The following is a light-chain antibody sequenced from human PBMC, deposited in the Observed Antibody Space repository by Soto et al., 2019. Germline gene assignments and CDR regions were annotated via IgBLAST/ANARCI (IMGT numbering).Light chain of an antibody. CDR2: AAS. V-gene: IGKV1-39*01. CDR3: QQSYSTPLT. CDR1: QGISNY. J-gene: IGKJ4*01. Sequence: DIQMTQSPSSLSASVGDRVTITCRASQGISNYLNWYQQKPGKAPNLLIFAASTLQRGVPSTFRGSGSGTLFTLTINSLQPEHFATYYCQQSYSTPLTFGGGTKVDIK.